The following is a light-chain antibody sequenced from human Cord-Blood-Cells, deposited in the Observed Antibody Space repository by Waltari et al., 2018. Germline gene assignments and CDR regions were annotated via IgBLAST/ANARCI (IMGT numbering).Light chain of an antibody. J-gene: IGKJ4*01. CDR3: HQYYSFPY. Sequence: VIWMTQSPSLLSASTGDRVTISCRMSQAISSYLAWYQQKPGKAPELLIYAASTLQSGVQLRFSGSGSGTDYSITIGCLQSADFATYYCHQYYSFPYFSGGTKAEIK. CDR1: QAISSY. CDR2: AAS. V-gene: IGKV1D-8*01.